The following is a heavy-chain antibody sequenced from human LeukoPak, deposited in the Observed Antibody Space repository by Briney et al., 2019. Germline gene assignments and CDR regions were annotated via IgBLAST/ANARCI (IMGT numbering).Heavy chain of an antibody. J-gene: IGHJ4*02. CDR3: ARALEYNCIDY. D-gene: IGHD5-24*01. Sequence: ASVKVSCKASGYTFTGYFVHWVRLAPAQGLQWMGLINPSGGGTSYAQKFQDRVTMTRDTSTSTVYMELSSLRSDDSAMYYRARALEYNCIDYWGQGTLVTVSS. V-gene: IGHV1-46*01. CDR2: INPSGGGT. CDR1: GYTFTGYF.